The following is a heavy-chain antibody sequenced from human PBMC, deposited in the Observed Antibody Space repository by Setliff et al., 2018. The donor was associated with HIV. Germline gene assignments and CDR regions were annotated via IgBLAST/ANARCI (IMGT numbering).Heavy chain of an antibody. CDR1: GYTFTSYA. D-gene: IGHD2-15*01. CDR3: ARERYCSAGSCYSKLSWFDP. V-gene: IGHV1-69*10. Sequence: ASVKVSCKASGYTFTSYAMNWVRQAPGQGLEWMGGIIPILGIANYAQKFQGRVTITTDESTSTAYMELSSLRSEDTAVYYCARERYCSAGSCYSKLSWFDPWGQGTLVTVSS. CDR2: IIPILGIA. J-gene: IGHJ5*02.